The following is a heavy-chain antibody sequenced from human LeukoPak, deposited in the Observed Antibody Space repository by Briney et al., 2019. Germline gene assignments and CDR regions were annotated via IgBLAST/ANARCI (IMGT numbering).Heavy chain of an antibody. CDR3: EISGLGFGEVRGLDY. V-gene: IGHV3-53*01. CDR2: IFSSGPT. D-gene: IGHD3-10*01. J-gene: IGHJ4*02. Sequence: GGSVTLSCAASGFNVSNNYMNWLRQAPGKGLEWVSVIFSSGPTYYADSVKGRFTISRDTSKNALYLQMHSLRAEDAAVYYCEISGLGFGEVRGLDYWGQGTLVTVSS. CDR1: GFNVSNNY.